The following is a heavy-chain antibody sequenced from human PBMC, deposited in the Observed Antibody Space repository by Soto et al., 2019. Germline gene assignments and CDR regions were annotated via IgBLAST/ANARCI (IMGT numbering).Heavy chain of an antibody. D-gene: IGHD2-21*01. CDR1: GYTFTGYG. CDR2: ISGYNGNT. J-gene: IGHJ1*01. V-gene: IGHV1-18*01. CDR3: ARGSLTMIGTGYFFY. Sequence: ASVKVSCKASGYTFTGYGVSWVRQAPGQGPEWMGWISGYNGNTNYAQKFQGRITLTTDTSTSTAYMELRSLRSDDTAVYYCARGSLTMIGTGYFFYWGQGTLVTVSS.